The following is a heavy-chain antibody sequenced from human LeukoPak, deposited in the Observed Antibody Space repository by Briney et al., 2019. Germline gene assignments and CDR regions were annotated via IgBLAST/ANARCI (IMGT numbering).Heavy chain of an antibody. V-gene: IGHV3-21*01. CDR2: ISSVSNYI. J-gene: IGHJ4*02. CDR1: GFTFSSYT. CDR3: ARDIGVAAVEY. Sequence: PGGSLRLSCAASGFTFSSYTMNWVRQAPGEGLEWVSSISSVSNYIYYADSVKGRFTISRDNAKNSLYLQMSSLRAEDTAVYYCARDIGVAAVEYWGQGTLVTVSS. D-gene: IGHD6-13*01.